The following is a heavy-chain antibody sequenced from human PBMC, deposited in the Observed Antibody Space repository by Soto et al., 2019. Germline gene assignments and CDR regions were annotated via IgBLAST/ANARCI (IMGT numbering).Heavy chain of an antibody. CDR1: GFTFGDYA. V-gene: IGHV3-49*03. D-gene: IGHD1-26*01. J-gene: IGHJ4*02. CDR3: TGSPYSGSYTGYFDY. Sequence: GGSLRLSCTASGFTFGDYAMSWFRQAPGKGLEWVGFIRSKAYGGTTEYAASVKGRFTISRDDSKSIAYLQMNSLKTEDTAVYYCTGSPYSGSYTGYFDYWGQGTLVTVSS. CDR2: IRSKAYGGTT.